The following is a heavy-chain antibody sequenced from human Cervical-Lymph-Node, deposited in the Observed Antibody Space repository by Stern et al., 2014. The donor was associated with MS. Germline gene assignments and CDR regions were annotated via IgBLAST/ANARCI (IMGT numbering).Heavy chain of an antibody. CDR3: AGAGREYFFGFRY. Sequence: QLQLQESGPGLVKPSETLSLTCSVSGGAIMIYYWSWIRQSPGKGLEWIGATHYSGSSDYSPSLRRRVTMSVDTSKSQVSLKMTSTTAADTAVYFCAGAGREYFFGFRYWGQGALVTVSS. CDR2: THYSGSS. CDR1: GGAIMIYY. V-gene: IGHV4-59*01. J-gene: IGHJ4*02. D-gene: IGHD3-3*01.